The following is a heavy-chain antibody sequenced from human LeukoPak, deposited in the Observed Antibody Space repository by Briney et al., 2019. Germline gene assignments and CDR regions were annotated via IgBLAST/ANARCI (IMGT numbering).Heavy chain of an antibody. J-gene: IGHJ6*02. V-gene: IGHV3-11*01. CDR1: GFTFSDYY. CDR2: ISSSGSTI. D-gene: IGHD3-10*01. CDR3: ARDFRPGDYYYGMDV. Sequence: GGSLRLSCAASGFTFSDYYMSWIRQAPGKGLEWVSYISSSGSTIYYADSVKGRFTISKDNAKNSLYLQMNSLRAEDTAVYYCARDFRPGDYYYGMDVWGQGTTVTVSS.